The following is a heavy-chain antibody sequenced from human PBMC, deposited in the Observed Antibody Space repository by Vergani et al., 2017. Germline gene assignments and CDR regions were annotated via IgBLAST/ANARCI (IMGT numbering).Heavy chain of an antibody. CDR1: GFTSSYYG. D-gene: IGHD3-16*01. Sequence: QVHLVESGGGVVQPGRSLRLSCVVSGFTSSYYGMHWVRQAPGKGLEWVAVISYDGTQKYYADSVKGRFTISRDNSKSTLYLQMNSLRTEDTAVYYCATKSFGTSGCQIGYFREWGQGTLVTVSS. CDR2: ISYDGTQK. J-gene: IGHJ1*01. CDR3: ATKSFGTSGCQIGYFRE. V-gene: IGHV3-30*03.